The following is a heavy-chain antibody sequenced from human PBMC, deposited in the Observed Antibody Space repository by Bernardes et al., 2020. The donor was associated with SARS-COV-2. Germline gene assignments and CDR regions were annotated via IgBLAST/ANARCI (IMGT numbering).Heavy chain of an antibody. Sequence: GGSLRLCCAASGFSVSAYWMHWVRQAPGEGLVWVSRINEDGSIINYADSVKGRFTISRDIADNMVYLQMNSLRAEDTAVYYCARDFGGNSDYWGQGTLVTVSS. J-gene: IGHJ4*02. CDR1: GFSVSAYW. CDR2: INEDGSII. V-gene: IGHV3-74*01. CDR3: ARDFGGNSDY. D-gene: IGHD2-15*01.